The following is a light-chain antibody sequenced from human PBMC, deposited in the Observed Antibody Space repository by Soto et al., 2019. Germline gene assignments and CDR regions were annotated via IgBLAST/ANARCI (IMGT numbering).Light chain of an antibody. CDR1: SSDVGGYNY. CDR2: EVS. CDR3: SSYAGSNIWV. Sequence: QSVLTQPPSASGSPGQSVTISCTGTSSDVGGYNYVSWYQQHPGKAPKLMIYEVSKRPSGVPDRFSGPKSGNTASLTVSGLQAEDEADYYCSSYAGSNIWVFGTGTKVTVL. J-gene: IGLJ1*01. V-gene: IGLV2-8*01.